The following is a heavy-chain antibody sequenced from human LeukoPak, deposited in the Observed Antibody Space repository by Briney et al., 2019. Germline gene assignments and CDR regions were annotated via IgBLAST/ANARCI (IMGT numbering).Heavy chain of an antibody. CDR2: INSDGSST. J-gene: IGHJ4*02. CDR3: ARDRVLIGFDY. V-gene: IGHV3-74*01. CDR1: GFTFSSYW. D-gene: IGHD3-10*01. Sequence: GGSLRLSCAASGFTFSSYWMHWVRQAPGKGPVWVSRINSDGSSTSYADSVKGRFTISRDNAKNTLYLQMNSLRAEDTAVYYCARDRVLIGFDYWGQGTLVTVSS.